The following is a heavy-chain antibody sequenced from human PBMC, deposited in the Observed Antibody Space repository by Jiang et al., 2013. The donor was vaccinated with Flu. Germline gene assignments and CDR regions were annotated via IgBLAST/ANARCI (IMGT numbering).Heavy chain of an antibody. CDR3: ARDAGTL. V-gene: IGHV3-7*03. Sequence: LVESGGGVGPSRGGPLRLSCAASGITFSSYWMTWVRQAPGKGLEWVANIKQDGSEKYYVDSVKGRFTISRDNAKNSLYLQMNSLRAEDTAVYYCARDAGTLWGQGTMVTVSS. D-gene: IGHD1-26*01. J-gene: IGHJ3*01. CDR1: GITFSSYW. CDR2: IKQDGSEK.